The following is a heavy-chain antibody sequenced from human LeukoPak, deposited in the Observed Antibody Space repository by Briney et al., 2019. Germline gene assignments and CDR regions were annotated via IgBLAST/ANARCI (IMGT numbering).Heavy chain of an antibody. CDR3: ARAIVYSAPLDY. D-gene: IGHD1-26*01. CDR1: GFTVSTNY. V-gene: IGHV3-53*04. Sequence: GGSLRLSCAASGFTVSTNYMSWVRQAPGKGLEWVSVIFSGDTTFYADSVRGKFTISRHNSKNTLYLQMNSLRAEDTAVYYCARAIVYSAPLDYWGQGTLVTVSS. CDR2: IFSGDTT. J-gene: IGHJ4*02.